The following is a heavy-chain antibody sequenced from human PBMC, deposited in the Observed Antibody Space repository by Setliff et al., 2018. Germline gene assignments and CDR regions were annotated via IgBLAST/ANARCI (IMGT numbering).Heavy chain of an antibody. CDR2: ISVYTGNT. CDR3: SRLVRYCSKTTCQTASGAEV. Sequence: ASVKVSCKASGYTFSHSGITWVRQAPGQGLEWVGWISVYTGNTNYAQKLQGRVTMTIDATTNTAYMELRGLTSDDTAVYYCSRLVRYCSKTTCQTASGAEVWGQGTLVTVSS. V-gene: IGHV1-18*01. D-gene: IGHD2-8*01. J-gene: IGHJ4*02. CDR1: GYTFSHSG.